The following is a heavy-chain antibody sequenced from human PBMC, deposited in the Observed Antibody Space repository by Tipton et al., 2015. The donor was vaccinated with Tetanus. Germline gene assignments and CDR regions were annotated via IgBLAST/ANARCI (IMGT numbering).Heavy chain of an antibody. Sequence: QSGAEMKKPGASVKVSCKASGYTFTGYYMHWVRQAPGQGLEWMGWINPNSGGPNYAQKFQGRVTMTRDTSISTAFMELSRLRSDDTALYYFARDPYCYGSVSYYRVNWFDPWGQGTLVTVSS. V-gene: IGHV1-2*02. CDR3: ARDPYCYGSVSYYRVNWFDP. CDR2: INPNSGGP. D-gene: IGHD3-10*01. CDR1: GYTFTGYY. J-gene: IGHJ5*02.